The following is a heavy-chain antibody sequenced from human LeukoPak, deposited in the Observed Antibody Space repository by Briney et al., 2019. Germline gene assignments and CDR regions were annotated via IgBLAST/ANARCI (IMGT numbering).Heavy chain of an antibody. V-gene: IGHV1-2*02. CDR2: INPNSGGT. Sequence: ASVKVSCKASGYTFTSYYMHWVRQAPGQGLEWMGWINPNSGGTNYAQKFQGRVTMTRDTSISTAYMELSRLRSDDTAVYYCARRRGYSGYDFHYWGQGTLVTVSS. J-gene: IGHJ4*02. CDR1: GYTFTSYY. CDR3: ARRRGYSGYDFHY. D-gene: IGHD5-12*01.